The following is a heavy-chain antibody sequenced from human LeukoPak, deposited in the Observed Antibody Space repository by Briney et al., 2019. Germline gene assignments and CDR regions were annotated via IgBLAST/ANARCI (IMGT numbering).Heavy chain of an antibody. CDR2: INHSGST. J-gene: IGHJ6*03. V-gene: IGHV4-34*01. D-gene: IGHD3-9*01. Sequence: SETLSLTCAVYGGSFSGYYWSWIRQPPGKGLEWIGEINHSGSTNYNPSLKSRVTISVDTSKNQFSLKLSSVTAADTAVYYCASSTLTYYDILTGYYSPATNYYYMDVWGKGTTVTISS. CDR3: ASSTLTYYDILTGYYSPATNYYYMDV. CDR1: GGSFSGYY.